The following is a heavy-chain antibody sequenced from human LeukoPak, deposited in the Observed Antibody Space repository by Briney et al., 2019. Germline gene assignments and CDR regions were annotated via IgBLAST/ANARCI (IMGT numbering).Heavy chain of an antibody. CDR1: GFTFNSYW. CDR3: ARDSYDSSGYYLYDY. J-gene: IGHJ4*01. CDR2: INSDGSGT. V-gene: IGHV3-74*01. Sequence: SGGSLRLSCAASGFTFNSYWMHWVRQARAKGLVWVSGINSDGSGTSDADFVKGRFTISRDNAKNSLYLQMNSLRDEDTAVYYCARDSYDSSGYYLYDYWGQGTLVTVSS. D-gene: IGHD3-22*01.